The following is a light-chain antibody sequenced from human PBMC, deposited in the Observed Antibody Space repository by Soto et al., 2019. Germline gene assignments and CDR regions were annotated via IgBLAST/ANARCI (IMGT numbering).Light chain of an antibody. CDR2: VTSDGSH. J-gene: IGLJ3*02. Sequence: QLVLTQSPSASASPGASVKLTCTLSSGHSDYAIAWHQQQPEKGPRYLMKVTSDGSHTKGDGIPDRFSGSSSGADRYLTISSLRSDDEADYYCQAGGTGGVFGGGTKVTVL. CDR1: SGHSDYA. V-gene: IGLV4-69*01. CDR3: QAGGTGGV.